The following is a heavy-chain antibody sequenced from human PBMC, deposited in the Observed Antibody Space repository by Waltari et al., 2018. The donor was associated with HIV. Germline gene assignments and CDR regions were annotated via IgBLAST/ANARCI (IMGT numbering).Heavy chain of an antibody. Sequence: QVQLQESGPGLVKPSQTLSLTCTVSGGSISSGSYYWRWIRQPAGKGLEWIGRIYTSGSTNYNPSRKSRVTISVDTSKNQFSLKLSSVTAADTAVYYGARWGTERGGGFDYWGQGTLVTVSS. D-gene: IGHD3-16*01. CDR3: ARWGTERGGGFDY. J-gene: IGHJ4*02. V-gene: IGHV4-61*02. CDR1: GGSISSGSYY. CDR2: IYTSGST.